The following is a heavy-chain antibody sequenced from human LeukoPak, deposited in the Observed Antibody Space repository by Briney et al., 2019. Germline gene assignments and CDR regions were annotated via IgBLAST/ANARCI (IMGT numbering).Heavy chain of an antibody. CDR3: ARGLPRITVPGESYWYFDL. CDR2: IYYSGST. D-gene: IGHD6-19*01. CDR1: GGSISSHY. V-gene: IGHV4-59*11. Sequence: SETLSLTCTVSGGSISSHYWSWIRQPPGKGLEWIGYIYYSGSTNYNPSLKSRVTISLDTSKNQFSLKLSSVTAADTAVYYCARGLPRITVPGESYWYFDLWGRGTLVTVSS. J-gene: IGHJ2*01.